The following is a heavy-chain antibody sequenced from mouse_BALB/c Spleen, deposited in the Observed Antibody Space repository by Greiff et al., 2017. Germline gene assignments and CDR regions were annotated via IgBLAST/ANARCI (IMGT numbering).Heavy chain of an antibody. D-gene: IGHD3-1*01. CDR1: GFTFSSFG. Sequence: EVQLVESGGGLVQPGGSRKLSCAASGFTFSSFGMHWVRQAPEKGLEWVAYISSGSSTIYYADTVKGRFTISRDNPKNTLFLQMTSLRSEDTAMYYCARLGATDAMDYWGQGTSVTVSS. V-gene: IGHV5-17*02. CDR2: ISSGSSTI. CDR3: ARLGATDAMDY. J-gene: IGHJ4*01.